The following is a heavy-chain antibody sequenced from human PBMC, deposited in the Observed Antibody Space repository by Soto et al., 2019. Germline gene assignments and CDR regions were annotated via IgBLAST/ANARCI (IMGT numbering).Heavy chain of an antibody. CDR1: GFTFSSYW. V-gene: IGHV3-7*03. Sequence: EVQLVESGGGLVQPGGSLRLSCAASGFTFSSYWMSWVRQAPGKGLEWVANIKQDGSEKYYVDSVKGRFTISRDNAKNSLYLQMNSLRAEDTAVYYCARDPYSSSLAPPPGPPKPNYGMDVWGQGTTVTVSS. CDR3: ARDPYSSSLAPPPGPPKPNYGMDV. D-gene: IGHD6-13*01. CDR2: IKQDGSEK. J-gene: IGHJ6*02.